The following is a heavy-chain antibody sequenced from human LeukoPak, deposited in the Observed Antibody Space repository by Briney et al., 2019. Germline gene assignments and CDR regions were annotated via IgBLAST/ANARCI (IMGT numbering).Heavy chain of an antibody. CDR2: INAGNGNT. J-gene: IGHJ4*02. Sequence: GASVKVSCKASGYTFTSYGISWVRQAPGQRLEWMGWINAGNGNTKYSQKFQGRVTITRDTSASTAYMELSSLRSEDTAVYYCARPLRAFHYIAAAAPLGYWGQGTLVTVSS. CDR3: ARPLRAFHYIAAAAPLGY. CDR1: GYTFTSYG. V-gene: IGHV1-3*01. D-gene: IGHD6-13*01.